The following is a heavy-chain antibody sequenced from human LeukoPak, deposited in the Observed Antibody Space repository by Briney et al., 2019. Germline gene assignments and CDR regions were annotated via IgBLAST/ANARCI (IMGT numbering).Heavy chain of an antibody. D-gene: IGHD5-18*01. J-gene: IGHJ6*03. CDR3: ARRGYSYGTYYYYYYYMDV. CDR1: GYSFTSYW. V-gene: IGHV5-51*01. Sequence: GESLKISCKGSGYSFTSYWIGWVRQMPGKGLEWMGIIYPGDSDTRYSPSFQGQVAISADKSISTAYLQWSSLKASDTAMYYCARRGYSYGTYYYYYYYMDVWGKGTTVTVSS. CDR2: IYPGDSDT.